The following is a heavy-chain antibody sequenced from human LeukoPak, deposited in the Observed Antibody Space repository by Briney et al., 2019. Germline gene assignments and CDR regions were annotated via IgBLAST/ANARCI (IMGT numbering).Heavy chain of an antibody. J-gene: IGHJ1*01. CDR1: GASISSYY. CDR2: IFHSGST. Sequence: SETPSLTCTVSGASISSYYWSWIRQPPGKGLEWIGYIFHSGSTNYNPSLKSRVTISVDTSKNQLSLKLSSVTAADTAVYYCTRGVASDALWFFRHWGQGTLVTVSS. V-gene: IGHV4-59*01. D-gene: IGHD3-16*01. CDR3: TRGVASDALWFFRH.